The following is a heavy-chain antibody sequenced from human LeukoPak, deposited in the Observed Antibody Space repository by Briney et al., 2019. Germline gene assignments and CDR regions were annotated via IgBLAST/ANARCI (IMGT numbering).Heavy chain of an antibody. D-gene: IGHD3-3*01. V-gene: IGHV1-3*01. CDR1: GYTFTSYA. J-gene: IGHJ3*02. CDR3: ARWYYDFWSGAPLRDDAFDI. Sequence: ASVKVSCKASGYTFTSYAMHWVRQAPGQRLEWMGWINAGNGNTKYSQKFQGRVTITRNTSISTAYMELSSLRSEDTAVYYCARWYYDFWSGAPLRDDAFDIWGQGTMVTVSS. CDR2: INAGNGNT.